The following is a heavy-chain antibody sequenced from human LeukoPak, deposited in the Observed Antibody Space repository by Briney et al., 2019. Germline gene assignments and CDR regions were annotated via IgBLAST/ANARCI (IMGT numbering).Heavy chain of an antibody. D-gene: IGHD6-13*01. CDR2: ISAYNGNT. Sequence: ASVKVSCKASGYTFTNYGVTWVRQAPGQGLEWMGWISAYNGNTNYAQKLQGRVTMTTDTSTSTVYMELRSLRSDDTAVYYCARDAHSSSWPYYFDYWGQGTLVTVSS. CDR1: GYTFTNYG. V-gene: IGHV1-18*01. J-gene: IGHJ4*02. CDR3: ARDAHSSSWPYYFDY.